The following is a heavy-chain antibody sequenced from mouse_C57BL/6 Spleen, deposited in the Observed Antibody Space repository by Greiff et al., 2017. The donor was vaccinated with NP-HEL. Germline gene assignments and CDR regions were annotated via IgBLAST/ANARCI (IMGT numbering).Heavy chain of an antibody. Sequence: EVMLVESGGDLVKPGGSLKLSCAASGFTFSSYGMSWVRQTPDKRLEWVATISSGGSYTYYPDSVKGRFTISRDNAKNILYLQMSSLKSEDTAMYYCARPLVRDYDEFAYWGQGTMVTVSA. D-gene: IGHD2-4*01. CDR1: GFTFSSYG. J-gene: IGHJ3*01. CDR3: ARPLVRDYDEFAY. V-gene: IGHV5-6*01. CDR2: ISSGGSYT.